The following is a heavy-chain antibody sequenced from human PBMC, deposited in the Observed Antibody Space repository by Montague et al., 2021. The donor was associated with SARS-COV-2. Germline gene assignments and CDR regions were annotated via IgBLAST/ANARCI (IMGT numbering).Heavy chain of an antibody. Sequence: SETLSLTCTVSGDSTSCPNCYWGWIRQAPGKGLDRIGTIYNSGTTYYNPSLKSRLTISIDTSKNQFSLKLTSVTAADTAVYYCARHRNYGDHSLDNWFHPGGQGTLVTVSS. D-gene: IGHD4-17*01. CDR1: GDSTSCPNCY. V-gene: IGHV4-39*01. J-gene: IGHJ5*02. CDR2: IYNSGTT. CDR3: ARHRNYGDHSLDNWFHP.